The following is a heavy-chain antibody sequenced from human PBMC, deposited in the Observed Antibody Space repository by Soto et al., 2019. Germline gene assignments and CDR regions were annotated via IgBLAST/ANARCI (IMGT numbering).Heavy chain of an antibody. CDR2: TYYRSKWFY. CDR3: ARGEQYSGRIFDY. Sequence: SQTLSLTCDISGDSVSSNSAGWNWVRQSPSRGLEWLGRTYYRSKWFYGYAESVKSRITINPDTSKNQYSLQLNSVTPEDTAVYYCARGEQYSGRIFDYWGQGTLVTVSS. V-gene: IGHV6-1*01. CDR1: GDSVSSNSAG. D-gene: IGHD1-26*01. J-gene: IGHJ4*01.